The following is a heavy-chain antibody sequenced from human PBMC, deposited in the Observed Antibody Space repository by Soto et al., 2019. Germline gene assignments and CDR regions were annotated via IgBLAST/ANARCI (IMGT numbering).Heavy chain of an antibody. D-gene: IGHD5-18*01. J-gene: IGHJ6*02. Sequence: GGSLRLSCAASGFTFSSYSMNWVRQAPGKGLEWVSYISSSSSTIYYADSVKGRFTISRDNAKNSLYLQMNSLRDEDTAVYYCARTGYSYGYEGGDYYYYYGMDVWGQGTTVTVSS. CDR1: GFTFSSYS. CDR2: ISSSSSTI. CDR3: ARTGYSYGYEGGDYYYYYGMDV. V-gene: IGHV3-48*02.